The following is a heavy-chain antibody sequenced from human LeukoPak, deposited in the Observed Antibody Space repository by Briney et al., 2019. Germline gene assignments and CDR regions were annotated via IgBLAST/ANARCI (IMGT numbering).Heavy chain of an antibody. J-gene: IGHJ4*02. V-gene: IGHV4-39*01. Sequence: SETLSLTCTVSGGSIRNGSYSWGWIRQPPGKVLEWLGSLYYSGTTYYNPSLESRVTISVDTSKNQFSLRLSSVTAADTAVYYCARRDGSGSSYYFDYWGRGTLVSVS. CDR2: LYYSGTT. CDR1: GGSIRNGSYS. D-gene: IGHD3-10*01. CDR3: ARRDGSGSSYYFDY.